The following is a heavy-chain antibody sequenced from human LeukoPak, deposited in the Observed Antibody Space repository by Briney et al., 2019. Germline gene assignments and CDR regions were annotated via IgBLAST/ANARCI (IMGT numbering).Heavy chain of an antibody. Sequence: GGSLRLSCAASGFTFSDYYMSWIRQAPGKGLEWVSYISSGSSYTNYADSVKGRFTISRDNAKNSLYLQMNSLRAEDTAVYYCARAHSSGYPDYFDYWGQGTLVTVSS. CDR2: ISSGSSYT. D-gene: IGHD3-22*01. CDR3: ARAHSSGYPDYFDY. CDR1: GFTFSDYY. V-gene: IGHV3-11*05. J-gene: IGHJ4*02.